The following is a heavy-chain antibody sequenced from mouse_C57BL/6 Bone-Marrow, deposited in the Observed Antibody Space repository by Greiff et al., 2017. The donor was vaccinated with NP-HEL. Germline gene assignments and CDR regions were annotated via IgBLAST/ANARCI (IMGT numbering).Heavy chain of an antibody. J-gene: IGHJ3*01. CDR2: IYPRSGNT. CDR1: GYTFTSYG. V-gene: IGHV1-81*01. CDR3: AKLQLRPLAY. D-gene: IGHD3-2*02. Sequence: VQLQQSGAELARPGASVKLSCKASGYTFTSYGISWVKQRTGQGLEWIGEIYPRSGNTYYNEKFKGKATLTADKSSSTAYMELRSLTSEDSAVYVCAKLQLRPLAYWGQGTLVTVSA.